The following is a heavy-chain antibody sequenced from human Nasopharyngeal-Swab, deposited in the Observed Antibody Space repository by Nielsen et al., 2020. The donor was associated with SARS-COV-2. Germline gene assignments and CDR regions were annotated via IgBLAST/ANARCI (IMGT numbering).Heavy chain of an antibody. CDR2: INHSGST. J-gene: IGHJ4*02. Sequence: ESLKISCAVYGGSFSGYYWSWIRQPPGKGLEWIGEINHSGSTNYNPSLKSRVTISVDTSKNQFSLKLRSVTAADTAVYYCARAGVDTSTGSSGGCFDYWGQGALVTVSS. V-gene: IGHV4-34*01. D-gene: IGHD3-9*01. CDR3: ARAGVDTSTGSSGGCFDY. CDR1: GGSFSGYY.